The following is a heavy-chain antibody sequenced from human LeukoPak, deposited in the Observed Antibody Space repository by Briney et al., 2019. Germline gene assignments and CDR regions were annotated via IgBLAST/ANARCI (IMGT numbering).Heavy chain of an antibody. J-gene: IGHJ4*02. CDR1: GGSISSSSYY. CDR2: TVGIGPDT. D-gene: IGHD2-15*01. Sequence: ETLSLTCTVSGGSISSSSYYWGWIRQPPGKGLEWVAATVGIGPDTYHADSVKGRFTISRDNSKNILYLQMNSLRVEDTAVYYCTKASAARCIGVFCYPFDHWGQGTLVTVSS. V-gene: IGHV3-23*01. CDR3: TKASAARCIGVFCYPFDH.